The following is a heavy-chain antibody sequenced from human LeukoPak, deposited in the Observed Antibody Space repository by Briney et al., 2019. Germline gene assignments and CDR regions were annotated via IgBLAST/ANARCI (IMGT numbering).Heavy chain of an antibody. CDR3: AKDKAGIAVRLNGMDV. V-gene: IGHV3-23*01. CDR1: GLTFNTYA. J-gene: IGHJ6*02. CDR2: ISNTGGST. Sequence: GGSLRLSCAASGLTFNTYAMNWVRQVPGKGLEWVSAISNTGGSTYYADSVKGRFTISRDNSRNTLYLQMNSLRAEDTAVYYCAKDKAGIAVRLNGMDVWGQGTTVTVSS. D-gene: IGHD6-19*01.